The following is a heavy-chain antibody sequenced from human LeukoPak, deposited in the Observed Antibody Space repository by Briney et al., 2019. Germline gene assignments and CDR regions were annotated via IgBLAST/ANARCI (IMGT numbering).Heavy chain of an antibody. Sequence: ASVKVSCKAFGYTFTSNYMHWVRQAPGQGPEWMGVISPSGGSTTYAQKFQGRVTLTRDMSTSTDYLELSSLRAEDTAVYYCAKGTGGGSGWYYYYYMDVWGKGTTVTVSS. CDR1: GYTFTSNY. V-gene: IGHV1-46*01. J-gene: IGHJ6*03. CDR3: AKGTGGGSGWYYYYYMDV. CDR2: ISPSGGST. D-gene: IGHD6-19*01.